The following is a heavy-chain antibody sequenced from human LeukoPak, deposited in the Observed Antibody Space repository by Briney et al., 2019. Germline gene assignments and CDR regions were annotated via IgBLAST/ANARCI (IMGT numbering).Heavy chain of an antibody. CDR1: GFTFSSYE. Sequence: PGGSLRLSCAASGFTFSSYEMNWVRQAPGKGLEWVSYISSGGTTKHYADSVLGRFTISRDNAKNSLYLQVNSLRGEDTAVYYCARGWVSGLHFDSWGQGTLVTVSS. V-gene: IGHV3-48*03. J-gene: IGHJ4*02. CDR3: ARGWVSGLHFDS. CDR2: ISSGGTTK. D-gene: IGHD5/OR15-5a*01.